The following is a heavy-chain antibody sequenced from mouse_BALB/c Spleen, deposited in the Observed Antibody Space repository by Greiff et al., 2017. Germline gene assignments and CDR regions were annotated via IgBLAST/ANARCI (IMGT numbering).Heavy chain of an antibody. J-gene: IGHJ3*01. CDR3: ATAYYYGSSSWFAY. Sequence: EVKVVESGGGLVKPGGSLKLSCAASGFTFSSYAMSWVRQSPEKRLEWVAEISSGGSYTYYPDTVTGRFTISRDNAKNTLYLEMSSLRSEDTAMYYCATAYYYGSSSWFAYWGQGTLVTVSA. D-gene: IGHD1-1*01. V-gene: IGHV5-9-4*01. CDR1: GFTFSSYA. CDR2: ISSGGSYT.